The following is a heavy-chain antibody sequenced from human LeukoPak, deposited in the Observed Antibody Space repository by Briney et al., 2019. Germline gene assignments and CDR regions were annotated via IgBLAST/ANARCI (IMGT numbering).Heavy chain of an antibody. J-gene: IGHJ4*02. CDR1: GFIFSFYG. CDR3: AKDLWLLWFGELLVPDY. CDR2: IRSDGSIK. Sequence: PGGSLRLPCASSGFIFSFYGMHWARQAPGKGLEWVAFIRSDGSIKYYADSVKGRFTISRDNSKNTLYLQMNSLRAEDTAVYYCAKDLWLLWFGELLVPDYWGQGTLVTVSS. D-gene: IGHD3-10*01. V-gene: IGHV3-30*02.